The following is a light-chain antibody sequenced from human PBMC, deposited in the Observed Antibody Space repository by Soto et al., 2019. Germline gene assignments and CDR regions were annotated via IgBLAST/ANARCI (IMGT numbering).Light chain of an antibody. V-gene: IGLV2-14*01. CDR2: EVT. J-gene: IGLJ3*02. Sequence: QSVLTQPASVSGSPGQSITISCTGTSSDVGAYNYVSWYQQHPGKAPKLMIYEVTNRPSGVSNRFSGSKSANTASLTISGLQAEDEADYYCVSYRSSSTWVFGGGTKLTVL. CDR1: SSDVGAYNY. CDR3: VSYRSSSTWV.